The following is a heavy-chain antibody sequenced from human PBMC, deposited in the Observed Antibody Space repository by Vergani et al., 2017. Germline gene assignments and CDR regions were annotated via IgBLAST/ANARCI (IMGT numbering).Heavy chain of an antibody. CDR2: ISSSSSYI. CDR1: GFTFSSYS. Sequence: EVQLVESGGGLVQPGRSLRLSCAASGFTFSSYSMNWVRQAPGKGLEWVSSISSSSSYIYYADSVKGRFTISRDNAKNSLYLQMNSLRAEDTAVYYCARANYFPPNLDYYYYMDVWGKGTTVTVSS. CDR3: ARANYFPPNLDYYYYMDV. V-gene: IGHV3-21*01. J-gene: IGHJ6*03. D-gene: IGHD3-9*01.